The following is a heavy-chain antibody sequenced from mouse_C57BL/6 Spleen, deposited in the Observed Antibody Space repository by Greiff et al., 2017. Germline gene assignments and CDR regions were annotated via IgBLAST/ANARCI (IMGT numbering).Heavy chain of an antibody. CDR3: ASEGSGRFAY. CDR2: IWGVGST. CDR1: GFSLTSYG. D-gene: IGHD3-2*02. Sequence: VQLQESGPGLVAPSQCLSITCTVSGFSLTSYGVDWVRQSPGKGLEWLGVIWGVGSTNYNSALKSRLSISKDNSKSHVFLKMNSLQTDDTAMYYCASEGSGRFAYWGQGTLVTVSA. J-gene: IGHJ3*01. V-gene: IGHV2-6*01.